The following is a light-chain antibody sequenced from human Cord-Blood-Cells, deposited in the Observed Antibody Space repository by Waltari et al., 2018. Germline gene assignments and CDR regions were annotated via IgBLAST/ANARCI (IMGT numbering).Light chain of an antibody. CDR2: KAS. J-gene: IGKJ2*01. CDR3: QQYNSYPYT. CDR1: QSISSW. Sequence: DIQMTQSPSTLSASVGDRVNITCRASQSISSWLAWYQQKPGKAPKLLIYKASSLERGVPSRFSGSGSGTEFTLTISSLQPDDFATYYCQQYNSYPYTFGQGTKLEIK. V-gene: IGKV1-5*03.